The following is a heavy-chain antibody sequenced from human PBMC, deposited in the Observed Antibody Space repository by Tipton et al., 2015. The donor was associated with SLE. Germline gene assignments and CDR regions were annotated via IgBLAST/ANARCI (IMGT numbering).Heavy chain of an antibody. CDR1: GGSFSGYY. CDR3: ARCIAAAGGYFDY. Sequence: LRLSCGVYGGSFSGYYWSWIRQPPGKGLEWIGEINYSGSTNYNPSLKSRVTISVDTSKNQFSLKLSSVTAADTAVYYCARCIAAAGGYFDYWGQGTLVTVSS. J-gene: IGHJ4*02. V-gene: IGHV4-34*01. D-gene: IGHD6-13*01. CDR2: INYSGST.